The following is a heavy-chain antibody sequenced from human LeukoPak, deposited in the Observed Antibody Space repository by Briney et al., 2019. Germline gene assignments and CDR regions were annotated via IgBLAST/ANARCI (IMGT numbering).Heavy chain of an antibody. V-gene: IGHV4-4*07. J-gene: IGHJ3*02. CDR1: GGSISSYY. Sequence: SETLSLTYSVSGGSISSYYWSWLRQPAGKGLEWIGRIHTRGGTEYNPSLKNRVTMSIDTSKNQFSLKLISVTAADTAVYFCARDDNSGYSDDAFDIWGQGTLVTVSS. CDR2: IHTRGGT. CDR3: ARDDNSGYSDDAFDI. D-gene: IGHD5-12*01.